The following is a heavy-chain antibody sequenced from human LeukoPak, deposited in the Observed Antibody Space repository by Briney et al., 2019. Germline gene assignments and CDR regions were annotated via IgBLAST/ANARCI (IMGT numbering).Heavy chain of an antibody. D-gene: IGHD3-3*01. J-gene: IGHJ6*02. CDR1: GGSVSSGSYY. CDR3: AREALRFLEWYPGYGMDV. V-gene: IGHV4-61*01. CDR2: IYYSGST. Sequence: PSETLSLTCTVSGGSVSSGSYYWSWIRQPPGKGLERIGYIYYSGSTNYNPSLKSRVTISVDTSKNQFSLKLSSVTAADTAVYYCAREALRFLEWYPGYGMDVWGQGTTVTVSS.